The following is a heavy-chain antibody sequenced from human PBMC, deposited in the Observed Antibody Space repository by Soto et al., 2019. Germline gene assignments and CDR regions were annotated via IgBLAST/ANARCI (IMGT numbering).Heavy chain of an antibody. CDR3: ARQITRYFDWLPDYYYYYGMDV. D-gene: IGHD3-9*01. CDR2: IDPSDSYT. J-gene: IGHJ6*02. CDR1: VYSFTSYW. Sequence: GESLKMSFKGSVYSFTSYWISWVRQRPGKGLELMGRIDPSDSYTNYSPSFQGHVTISADKSISTAYLQWSSLKASDTAMYYCARQITRYFDWLPDYYYYYGMDVWGQGTTVTVSS. V-gene: IGHV5-10-1*01.